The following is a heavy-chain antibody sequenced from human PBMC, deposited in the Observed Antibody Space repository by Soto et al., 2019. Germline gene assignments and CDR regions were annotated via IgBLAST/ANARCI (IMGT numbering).Heavy chain of an antibody. CDR2: MNPNSGNT. J-gene: IGHJ4*02. CDR3: ATLGESSFDY. V-gene: IGHV1-8*01. CDR1: GYTFXSYD. Sequence: VSVKVSCKASGYTFXSYDINWARQATGQGLEWMGWMNPNSGNTGYAQKFQGRVTMTRNTSISTAYMELSSLRSEDTAVYYCATLGESSFDYWGQGTLVTVSS.